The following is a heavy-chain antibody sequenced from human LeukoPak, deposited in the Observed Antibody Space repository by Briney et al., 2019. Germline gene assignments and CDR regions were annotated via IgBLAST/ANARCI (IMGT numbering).Heavy chain of an antibody. CDR2: IHGSDDNT. CDR1: GFTFSSNA. D-gene: IGHD2-15*01. Sequence: PGGSLRLSCAASGFTFSSNAMTWVRQAPGKGLEWVSAIHGSDDNTHYADSVKGRFTISRDKSKNTLYLQMNSLRAEDTAVYYCAKDRDWVVSSYFDYWGQGTLVTVSS. CDR3: AKDRDWVVSSYFDY. J-gene: IGHJ4*02. V-gene: IGHV3-23*01.